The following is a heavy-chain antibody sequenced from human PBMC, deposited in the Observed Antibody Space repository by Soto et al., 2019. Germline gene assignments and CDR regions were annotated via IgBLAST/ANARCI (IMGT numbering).Heavy chain of an antibody. CDR2: ISGSGSST. Sequence: PGGSLRLSCAASGFTFSNYAMSWVRQSPGKGLEWVSSISGSGSSTYYADSVKGRFTISRDNSKNTLYLQMNSLRAEDTAVYYCAREGSGWTNWFYPWGQGTLVTVSS. V-gene: IGHV3-23*01. CDR1: GFTFSNYA. D-gene: IGHD6-19*01. CDR3: AREGSGWTNWFYP. J-gene: IGHJ5*02.